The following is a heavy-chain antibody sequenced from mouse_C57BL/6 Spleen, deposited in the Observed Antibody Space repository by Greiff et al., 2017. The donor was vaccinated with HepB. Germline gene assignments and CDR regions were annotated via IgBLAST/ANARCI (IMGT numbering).Heavy chain of an antibody. Sequence: VQPQQSGPELVKPGASVKIPCKAPGYTFTDYNMDWVKQSHGKSLKWIGDINPNNGGTIYNQKFKGKATLTVDKSSSTAYMELRSLTSEDTAVYYCARNYGSGYFDVWGTGTTVTVSS. CDR2: INPNNGGT. CDR3: ARNYGSGYFDV. CDR1: GYTFTDYN. J-gene: IGHJ1*03. V-gene: IGHV1-18*01. D-gene: IGHD1-1*01.